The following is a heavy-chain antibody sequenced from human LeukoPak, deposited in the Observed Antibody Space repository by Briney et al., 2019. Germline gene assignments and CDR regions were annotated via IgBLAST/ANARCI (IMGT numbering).Heavy chain of an antibody. CDR3: ARGEEQWLEWYFDL. CDR1: GASFSGYY. J-gene: IGHJ2*01. CDR2: INHSGST. V-gene: IGHV4-34*01. D-gene: IGHD6-19*01. Sequence: PSETLSLTCAVYGASFSGYYWSWIRQPPGKGLEWIGEINHSGSTNYNPSLKSRVTISVDTSKNQFSLKLSSVTAADTAVYHRARGEEQWLEWYFDLWGRGTLVTVSS.